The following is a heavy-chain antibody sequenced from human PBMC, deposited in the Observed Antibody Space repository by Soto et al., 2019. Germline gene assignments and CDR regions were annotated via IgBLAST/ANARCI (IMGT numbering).Heavy chain of an antibody. V-gene: IGHV1-3*01. CDR3: ARVNQELDY. D-gene: IGHD1-26*01. CDR1: GYIFTSYV. J-gene: IGHJ4*02. CDR2: INAGNGNT. Sequence: ASVKVSCKASGYIFTSYVMHWVRQAPGQRLEWMGWINAGNGNTKYSPKYQGRVTITRDTSASAAHMDLSSLTSEDTAVYFCARVNQELDYWGQGTLVTVSS.